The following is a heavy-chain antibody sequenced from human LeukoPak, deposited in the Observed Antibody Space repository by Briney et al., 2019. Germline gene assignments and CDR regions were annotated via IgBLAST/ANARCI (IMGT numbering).Heavy chain of an antibody. CDR3: ARGLGFWSGYYWTSWFDP. CDR1: GGSISSYY. J-gene: IGHJ5*02. D-gene: IGHD3-3*01. CDR2: IHTSGST. V-gene: IGHV4-4*09. Sequence: SETLSLTCTVSGGSISSYYWSWIRQPPGKGLEWIGYIHTSGSTNYNPSLKSRVTISVDTSKNQFSLKLSSVTAADTAVYYCARGLGFWSGYYWTSWFDPWGQGTLVTVSS.